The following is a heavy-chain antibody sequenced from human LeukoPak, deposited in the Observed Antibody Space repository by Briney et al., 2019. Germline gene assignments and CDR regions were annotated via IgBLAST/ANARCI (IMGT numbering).Heavy chain of an antibody. V-gene: IGHV3-23*01. CDR2: ISGSGGST. CDR1: GFTFSSYA. J-gene: IGHJ3*02. CDR3: AREDYFDTSGYSGGHDAFDI. Sequence: PGGSLRLSCAASGFTFSSYAMSWVRQAPGKGLEWVSAISGSGGSTYYADSVKGRFTISRDNSKNTLYLQMSSLRAEDTAVYYCAREDYFDTSGYSGGHDAFDIWGQGTMVTVSS. D-gene: IGHD3-22*01.